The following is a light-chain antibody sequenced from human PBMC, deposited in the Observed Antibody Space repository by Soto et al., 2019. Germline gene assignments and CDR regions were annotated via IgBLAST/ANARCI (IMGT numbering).Light chain of an antibody. Sequence: QAVVTQEPSLTVSPGGTVTLTCGSSTGAVTSGHYTYWFQQKPGQAPRTLIYDTSNKHSWTPARFSGSLLGGKAALTLSGAQPEDEDEYYCLLSYSGARSGVFGGGTKLTVL. CDR3: LLSYSGARSGV. CDR2: DTS. V-gene: IGLV7-46*01. J-gene: IGLJ2*01. CDR1: TGAVTSGHY.